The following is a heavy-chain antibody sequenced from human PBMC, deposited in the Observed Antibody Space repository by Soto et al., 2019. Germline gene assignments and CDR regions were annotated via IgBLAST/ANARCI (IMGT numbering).Heavy chain of an antibody. CDR2: ISGSGGST. D-gene: IGHD7-27*01. V-gene: IGHV3-23*01. Sequence: GGSLRLSCAASGFTFSSYAMSWVRQAPGKGLEWVSAISGSGGSTYYADSVRGRFTISRDNSKNTLYLQMNSLRAEDTAVYYCAKDPSGPGSRDYWGQGTLVTVSS. CDR1: GFTFSSYA. J-gene: IGHJ4*02. CDR3: AKDPSGPGSRDY.